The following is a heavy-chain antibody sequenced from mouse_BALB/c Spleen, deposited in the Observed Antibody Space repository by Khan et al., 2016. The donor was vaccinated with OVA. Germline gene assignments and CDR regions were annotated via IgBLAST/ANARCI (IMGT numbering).Heavy chain of an antibody. CDR3: KRSGYGDFEY. V-gene: IGHV1S81*02. CDR2: INPRNGGT. J-gene: IGHJ3*01. D-gene: IGHD2-13*01. Sequence: QVQLKQSGAELVKPGASVRLSCKASGYTFTSYYLYWVKQRPGHGLEWIGDINPRNGGTNFNENFKTKATLTVDKSSSTAYMQLSSLTSEDSAVYYCKRSGYGDFEYWGQGTLVTVSA. CDR1: GYTFTSYY.